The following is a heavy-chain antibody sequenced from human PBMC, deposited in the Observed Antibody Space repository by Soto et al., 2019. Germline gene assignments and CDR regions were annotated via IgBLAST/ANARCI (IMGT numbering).Heavy chain of an antibody. CDR2: INAGNGNT. CDR1: GYTFTSYA. CDR3: ARGLQADE. J-gene: IGHJ4*02. Sequence: ASVTVSGKASGYTFTSYAMSWVRQAPGQRHEWMGWINAGNGNTKYSQKFQGRDTITRDTSASTAYMELSSLRSEDTAVYYCARGLQADEWCQGTLVNV. V-gene: IGHV1-3*01.